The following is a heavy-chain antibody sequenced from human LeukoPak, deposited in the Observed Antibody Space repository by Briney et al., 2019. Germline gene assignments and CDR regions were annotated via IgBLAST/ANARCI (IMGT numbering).Heavy chain of an antibody. CDR1: GDSVSSSSAA. CDR3: ARGGGIAAASNWFDP. Sequence: SQTLSLTCAISGDSVSSSSAAWNWIRQSPSRGLEWLGRTYYRSKWYNDYAESVKSRITINPDTSKNQFSLQLNSVTPEDTAVYYCARGGGIAAASNWFDPWGQGTLVTVSS. CDR2: TYYRSKWYN. V-gene: IGHV6-1*01. D-gene: IGHD6-13*01. J-gene: IGHJ5*02.